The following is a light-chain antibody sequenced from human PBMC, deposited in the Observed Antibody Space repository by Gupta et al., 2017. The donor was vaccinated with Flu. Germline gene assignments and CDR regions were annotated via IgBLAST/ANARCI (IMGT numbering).Light chain of an antibody. CDR2: RAF. J-gene: IGKJ4*01. CDR1: QSIRSF. Sequence: DIQMTQSPSTLSASVGDRVTITSLAIQSIRSFLALYQQKPGTAPNLLIYRAFSLERGVPSRFSGSGSGTEFALTISSLQPDDFATYYCQQYNSYPLTFGGGTKVEIK. V-gene: IGKV1-5*03. CDR3: QQYNSYPLT.